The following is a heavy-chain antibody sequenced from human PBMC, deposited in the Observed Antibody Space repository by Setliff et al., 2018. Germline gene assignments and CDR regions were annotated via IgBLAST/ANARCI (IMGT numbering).Heavy chain of an antibody. Sequence: GASVKVSCKASGYTFTGYYMHWVRQAPGQGLEWMGMINPSGGYTIYAQKFQGRVTMTRDTSTSTVYLELSSLRSEDTAVYYCARGLIVLPGPSGDMGYFDYWGQGTLVTVSS. J-gene: IGHJ4*02. D-gene: IGHD2-8*01. CDR3: ARGLIVLPGPSGDMGYFDY. CDR2: INPSGGYT. CDR1: GYTFTGYY. V-gene: IGHV1-46*01.